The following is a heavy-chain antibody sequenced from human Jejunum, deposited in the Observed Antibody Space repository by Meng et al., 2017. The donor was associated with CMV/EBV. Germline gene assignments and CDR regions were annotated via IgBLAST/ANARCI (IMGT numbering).Heavy chain of an antibody. CDR1: FRSFA. D-gene: IGHD2/OR15-2a*01. Sequence: FRSFAIDCVRQAPRKGLEWVSCIGHVCDRMRSADYVALKFPITRAHSKNTVYLHMSRLCAEDAAVYYCVKDCPATSSVNYGNVFFDDWGLGTLVTVSS. CDR2: IGHVCDRM. CDR3: VKDCPATSSVNYGNVFFDD. V-gene: IGHV3-23*01. J-gene: IGHJ4*02.